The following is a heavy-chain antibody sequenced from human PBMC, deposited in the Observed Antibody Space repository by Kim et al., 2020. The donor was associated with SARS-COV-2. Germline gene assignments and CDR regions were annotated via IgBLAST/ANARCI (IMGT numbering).Heavy chain of an antibody. CDR3: AREGDYCSSTSCYIGY. D-gene: IGHD2-2*02. CDR2: IKQDGSEK. J-gene: IGHJ4*02. CDR1: GFTFSSYW. Sequence: GGSLRLSCAASGFTFSSYWMSWVRQAPGKGLEWVANIKQDGSEKYYVDSVKGRFTISRDNAKNSLYLQMNSLRAEDTAVYYCAREGDYCSSTSCYIGYWGQGTLVTVSS. V-gene: IGHV3-7*01.